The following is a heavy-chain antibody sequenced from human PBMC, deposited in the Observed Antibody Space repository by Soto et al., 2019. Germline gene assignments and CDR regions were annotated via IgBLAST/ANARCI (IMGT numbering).Heavy chain of an antibody. V-gene: IGHV3-23*01. D-gene: IGHD3-22*01. CDR1: GFMFSNYA. CDR3: AKSRYSDSSGDYYEF. CDR2: IGGRATSA. Sequence: EVQLLESGGGLVQPGGSLRLSCAASGFMFSNYAMSWVRQAPGKGLEWVSGIGGRATSAYYADSVKGRFAISRDNSYNTLVLQLNSRRAEDTAVYYCAKSRYSDSSGDYYEFWGQGTLVTVSS. J-gene: IGHJ4*02.